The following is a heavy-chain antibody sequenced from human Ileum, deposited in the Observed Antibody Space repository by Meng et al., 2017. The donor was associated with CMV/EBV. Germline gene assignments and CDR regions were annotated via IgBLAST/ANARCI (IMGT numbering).Heavy chain of an antibody. CDR3: AREVAGRLDP. V-gene: IGHV1-8*01. CDR1: GYYFLSYD. CDR2: MNPNTLNT. Sequence: SCEASGYYFLSYDINWVRQATGQGLEWMGWMNPNTLNTAYAQRFEGRVAMTTNISLNTVYMELSRLRSEDTAVYYCAREVAGRLDPWGLGTLVTVSS. J-gene: IGHJ5*02.